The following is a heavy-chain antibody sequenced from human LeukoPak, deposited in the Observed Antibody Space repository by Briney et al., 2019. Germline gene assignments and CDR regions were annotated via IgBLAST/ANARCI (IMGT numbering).Heavy chain of an antibody. J-gene: IGHJ6*02. CDR1: GYTFTSYD. CDR2: MNPNSGNT. CDR3: ARLRDYYYGMDV. D-gene: IGHD5-12*01. V-gene: IGHV1-8*01. Sequence: ASVKVSCKASGYTFTSYDINWVRQATGQGLEWMGWMNPNSGNTGYAQKFQGRVTMTRNTSISTAYMELSSLRSEDTAVYYCARLRDYYYGMDVWGQGTTVTVSS.